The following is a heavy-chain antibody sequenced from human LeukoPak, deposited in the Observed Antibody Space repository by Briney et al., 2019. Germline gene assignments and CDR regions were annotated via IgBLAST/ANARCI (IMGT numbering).Heavy chain of an antibody. V-gene: IGHV4-59*08. J-gene: IGHJ5*02. CDR3: ARLGEPIAAADVSSPDWFDP. CDR2: VYYSGST. Sequence: PSETLSLTCTVSGGSISSYYWCWIRQPPGEGLEWIGYVYYSGSTNYNPSLKSRVTISVDTSKNQFSLKLSSVTAADTAVYYCARLGEPIAAADVSSPDWFDPWGQGTLVTVSS. CDR1: GGSISSYY. D-gene: IGHD6-13*01.